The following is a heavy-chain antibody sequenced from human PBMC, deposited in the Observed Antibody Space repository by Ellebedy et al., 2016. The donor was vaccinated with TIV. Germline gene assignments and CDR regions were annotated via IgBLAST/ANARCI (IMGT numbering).Heavy chain of an antibody. Sequence: MPSETLSLTCTVSGGSISGSYWSWIRQPPGKGLEWIAYMHSGGGTNYNPSLKSRLTISMDTSRNQFSLIVNSVTAADTAVYYCARIGVAAGDGWGSRRPLDYWGQGTLVIVSS. J-gene: IGHJ4*02. V-gene: IGHV4-4*09. CDR1: GGSISGSY. CDR3: ARIGVAAGDGWGSRRPLDY. D-gene: IGHD6-13*01. CDR2: MHSGGGT.